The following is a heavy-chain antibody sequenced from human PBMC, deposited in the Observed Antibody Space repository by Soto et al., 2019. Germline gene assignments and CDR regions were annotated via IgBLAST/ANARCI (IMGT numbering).Heavy chain of an antibody. J-gene: IGHJ4*02. CDR3: ARWFRGNFDY. CDR1: GFTFSSYS. V-gene: IGHV3-48*01. Sequence: GSLRLSCAASGFTFSSYSMNWVRQAPGKGLEWVSYISSSSSTIYYADSVKGRFTISRDNAKNSLYLQMNSLRAEDTAVYYCARWFRGNFDYWGQGTLVTVSS. CDR2: ISSSSSTI. D-gene: IGHD3-10*01.